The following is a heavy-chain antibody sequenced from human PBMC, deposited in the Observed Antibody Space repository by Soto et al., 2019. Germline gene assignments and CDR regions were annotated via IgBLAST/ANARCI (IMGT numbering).Heavy chain of an antibody. D-gene: IGHD5-18*01. Sequence: SETLSLTCTVSGGSISSSSYYWGWIRQPPGKGLEWIGSIYYSGSTYYNPSLKSRVTISVDTSKNQFSLKLSSVTAADTAVYYCARPGEYSYGYAFDIWGQGTMVTVSS. CDR1: GGSISSSSYY. CDR2: IYYSGST. J-gene: IGHJ3*02. V-gene: IGHV4-39*01. CDR3: ARPGEYSYGYAFDI.